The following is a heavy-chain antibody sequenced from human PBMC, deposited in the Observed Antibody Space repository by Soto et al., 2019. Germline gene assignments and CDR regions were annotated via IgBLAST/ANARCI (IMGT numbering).Heavy chain of an antibody. CDR1: GFTFSDYA. Sequence: VQLVESGGGVVQPGRSLRLSCAASGFTFSDYAMHWVRQAPGKGLEWVAVVSHDGRNTHYADSVKGRFTISRDSSKNPVSLEMTILRAEDTAVYYCAKGGRQWLVTSDFNYWGQGALVTVSS. CDR2: VSHDGRNT. D-gene: IGHD6-19*01. CDR3: AKGGRQWLVTSDFNY. J-gene: IGHJ4*02. V-gene: IGHV3-30*18.